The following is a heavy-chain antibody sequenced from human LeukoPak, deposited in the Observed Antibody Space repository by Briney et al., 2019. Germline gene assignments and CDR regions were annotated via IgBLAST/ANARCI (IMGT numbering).Heavy chain of an antibody. CDR2: MYYNRST. CDR3: ARAGRWLQHFDY. CDR1: GGSISSYY. J-gene: IGHJ4*02. V-gene: IGHV4-59*01. D-gene: IGHD5-24*01. Sequence: SETLSLTCTVSGGSISSYYWSWIRQPPGKGLEWIGYMYYNRSTNYNPSLKSRVTISVDTSKNQFSLKLSSVTAADTAVYYCARAGRWLQHFDYWGQGTLVTVSS.